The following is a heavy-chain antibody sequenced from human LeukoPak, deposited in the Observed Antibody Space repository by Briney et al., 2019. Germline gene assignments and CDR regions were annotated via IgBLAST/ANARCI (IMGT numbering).Heavy chain of an antibody. V-gene: IGHV1-18*01. Sequence: ASVKVSCKASGYTFTRCGINWVRQAPGQGLEWMGWISTYNGNTNYVEKFRGRITMTTDTSTSTAYMELRGLISDDTAVYYCARRGSGYGYDYWGQGTLVTVSS. CDR2: ISTYNGNT. J-gene: IGHJ4*02. CDR1: GYTFTRCG. CDR3: ARRGSGYGYDY. D-gene: IGHD5-18*01.